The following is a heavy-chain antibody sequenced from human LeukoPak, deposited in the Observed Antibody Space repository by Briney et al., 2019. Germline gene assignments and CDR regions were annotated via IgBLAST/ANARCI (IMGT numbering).Heavy chain of an antibody. CDR1: GFTFSTYA. J-gene: IGHJ4*02. D-gene: IGHD6-19*01. CDR2: ISGSGGST. V-gene: IGHV3-23*01. Sequence: GGSLRLSCAASGFTFSTYAMSWVRQAPGKGLEWVSAISGSGGSTHYADSVKGRFTISRDNSKNTLYIQMNSLRAEDTAVYYCAKGSIAVALFDYWGQGTLVTVSS. CDR3: AKGSIAVALFDY.